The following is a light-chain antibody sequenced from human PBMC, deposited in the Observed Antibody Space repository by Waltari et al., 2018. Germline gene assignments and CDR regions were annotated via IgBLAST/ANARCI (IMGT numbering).Light chain of an antibody. CDR3: ASWDDSLNGHWV. Sequence: QSVLTQPPSASGTPGQRLTISCSGTSSNLGDNVVNWYQQVPGTAPKLLIYRNDLRPSGVPDRFSASKSGTSASLAISGLQSEDEAEYYCASWDDSLNGHWVFGGGTMVTVL. J-gene: IGLJ3*02. V-gene: IGLV1-44*01. CDR1: SSNLGDNV. CDR2: RND.